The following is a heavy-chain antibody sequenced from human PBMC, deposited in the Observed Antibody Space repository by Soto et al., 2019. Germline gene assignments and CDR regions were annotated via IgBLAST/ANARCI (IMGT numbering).Heavy chain of an antibody. CDR2: IYYSGST. Sequence: QLQLQESGPGLVKPSETLSLTCTVSGGSISSSSYYWGWIRQPPGKGLEWIGSIYYSGSTYYNPSIKTRVTISVDTAKNQCSRKLSSVTAADTAVDYCASRGSSSWYGYWGQGTLVTVSS. CDR3: ASRGSSSWYGY. J-gene: IGHJ4*02. V-gene: IGHV4-39*01. D-gene: IGHD6-13*01. CDR1: GGSISSSSYY.